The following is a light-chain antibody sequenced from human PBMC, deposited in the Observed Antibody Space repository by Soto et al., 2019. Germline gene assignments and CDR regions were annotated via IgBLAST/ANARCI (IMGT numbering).Light chain of an antibody. Sequence: QSVLTQPASVSGSPGQSITISCTGTNSDVGGYNSVSWYQQHPGKAPKLVIYEVTNRPSGISNRFSGSKSGNTASLTISGLQAEDEADYYCSSYTSSSTRVFGTGTKVTVL. CDR2: EVT. CDR3: SSYTSSSTRV. V-gene: IGLV2-14*01. CDR1: NSDVGGYNS. J-gene: IGLJ1*01.